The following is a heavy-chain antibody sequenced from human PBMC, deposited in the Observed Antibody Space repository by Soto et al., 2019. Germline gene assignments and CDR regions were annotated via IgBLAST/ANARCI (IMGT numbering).Heavy chain of an antibody. J-gene: IGHJ4*02. CDR1: ADSVSSNSAA. CDR3: ARGEQYSGRIFDY. D-gene: IGHD1-26*01. CDR2: TYYRSKWYS. V-gene: IGHV6-1*01. Sequence: SQTLSLTCVISADSVSSNSAAWNWIRQSPSRGLGWLGRTYYRSKWYSDYAAPVESRITVNPDTSKNHFSLQLNSVTPEDTAVYYCARGEQYSGRIFDYWGQGTLVTVSS.